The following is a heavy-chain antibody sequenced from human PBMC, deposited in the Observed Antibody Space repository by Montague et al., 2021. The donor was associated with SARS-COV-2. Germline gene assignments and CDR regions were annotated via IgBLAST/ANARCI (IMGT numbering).Heavy chain of an antibody. Sequence: SETRSLTCTVSGGSISSYYWSWIRQPPGKGLEWIEYIYYSGSTNYNPSLKSRVTISVDTSKNQFSLKLSSVTAADTAVYYCARAIGSMYSSGWYYYYYGMDVWCQGTTVTVSS. CDR3: ARAIGSMYSSGWYYYYYGMDV. D-gene: IGHD6-19*01. CDR2: IYYSGST. V-gene: IGHV4-59*01. J-gene: IGHJ6*02. CDR1: GGSISSYY.